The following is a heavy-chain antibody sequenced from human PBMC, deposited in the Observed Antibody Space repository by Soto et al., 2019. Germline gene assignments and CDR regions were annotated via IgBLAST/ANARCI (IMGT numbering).Heavy chain of an antibody. CDR1: GGSISSGGYS. J-gene: IGHJ4*02. Sequence: QLQLQKSGSGLVKPSQTLSLTCAVSGGSISSGGYSWSWIRQPPGKGLEWIGYIYHSGSTYYNPSLKSRVTISVDRSKNQFSLRLSSVTAADTAVYYCARGWRSSSYDYFDYWGQGTLVTVSS. V-gene: IGHV4-30-2*01. D-gene: IGHD6-6*01. CDR2: IYHSGST. CDR3: ARGWRSSSYDYFDY.